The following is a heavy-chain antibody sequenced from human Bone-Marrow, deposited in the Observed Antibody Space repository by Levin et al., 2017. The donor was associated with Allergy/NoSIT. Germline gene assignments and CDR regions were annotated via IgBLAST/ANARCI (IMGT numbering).Heavy chain of an antibody. V-gene: IGHV3-74*01. Sequence: PSETLSLTCAASGFTFSSNWMHWVRQAPGKGLVWVSRIKSDGSYTNYADSVKGRFTISRDNAKNTLYLQMNSLRAEDTAVYYCAGGDSGYSEYWGQGTLVTVSS. CDR3: AGGDSGYSEY. J-gene: IGHJ4*02. CDR2: IKSDGSYT. CDR1: GFTFSSNW. D-gene: IGHD3-22*01.